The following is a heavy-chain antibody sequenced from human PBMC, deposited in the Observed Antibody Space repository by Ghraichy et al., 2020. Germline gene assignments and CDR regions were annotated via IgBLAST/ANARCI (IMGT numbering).Heavy chain of an antibody. CDR1: GFSVSSNY. J-gene: IGHJ5*02. Sequence: LSLTCAASGFSVSSNYMSWVRQAPGKGLECVSVIYSGGTTYYADSVKGRFSISRDNSKNTLHLQMNSLRAEDTAVYYCARGYYDSSAYPPVFSCFDPWGQGTLVTVSS. CDR2: IYSGGTT. CDR3: ARGYYDSSAYPPVFSCFDP. V-gene: IGHV3-53*01. D-gene: IGHD3-22*01.